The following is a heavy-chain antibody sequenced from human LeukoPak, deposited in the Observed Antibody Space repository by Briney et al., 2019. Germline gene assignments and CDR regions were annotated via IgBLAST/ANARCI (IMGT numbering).Heavy chain of an antibody. CDR1: GGSISSSSYY. V-gene: IGHV4-39*07. Sequence: PSETLSLTCTVSGGSISSSSYYWGWIRQPPGKGLEWIGSIYYSGSTYYNPSLKSRVTISVDTSKNQFSLKLSSVTAADTAVYYCARWNLMRIAARPEYYFDYWGQGTLVTVSS. J-gene: IGHJ4*02. CDR3: ARWNLMRIAARPEYYFDY. CDR2: IYYSGST. D-gene: IGHD6-6*01.